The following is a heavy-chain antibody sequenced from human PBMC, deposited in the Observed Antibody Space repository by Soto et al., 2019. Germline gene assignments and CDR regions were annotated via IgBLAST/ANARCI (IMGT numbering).Heavy chain of an antibody. CDR1: GGSISSYY. Sequence: SETLSLTCTVSGGSISSYYWSWIRQPPGKGLEWIGYIYYSGSTNYNPSLKSRVTISVDTSKNQFSLKLSSVTAADTAVYYCARGEGDFWSGYYSFDYWGQGTLVTVSS. D-gene: IGHD3-3*01. CDR2: IYYSGST. J-gene: IGHJ4*02. V-gene: IGHV4-59*01. CDR3: ARGEGDFWSGYYSFDY.